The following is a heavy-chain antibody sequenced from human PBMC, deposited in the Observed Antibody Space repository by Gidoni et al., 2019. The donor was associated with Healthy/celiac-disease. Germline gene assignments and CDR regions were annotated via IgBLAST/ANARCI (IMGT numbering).Heavy chain of an antibody. J-gene: IGHJ3*02. CDR1: GGSVSSGSYY. V-gene: IGHV4-61*01. CDR3: ARDLIYSGSYYGAFDI. D-gene: IGHD1-26*01. CDR2: IYYSGSP. Sequence: QVQLQESGPGLVKPSETLSLTCTVSGGSVSSGSYYWSWIRQPPGKGLEWIGYIYYSGSPNYNPSLKSRVTISVDTSKNQFSLKLSSVTAADTAVYYCARDLIYSGSYYGAFDIWGQGTMVTVSS.